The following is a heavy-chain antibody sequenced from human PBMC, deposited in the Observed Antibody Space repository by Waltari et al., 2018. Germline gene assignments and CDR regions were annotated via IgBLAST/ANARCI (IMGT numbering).Heavy chain of an antibody. J-gene: IGHJ3*02. CDR1: GGSISSYY. CDR3: ARSLRIAVFRDAFDI. Sequence: QVQLQESGPGLVKPSETLSLTCTVSGGSISSYYWSWIRQPAGKGLEWIGRIYTSGSTNHNPSLKSRVTMSVDTSKNQFSLKLSSVTAADTAVYYCARSLRIAVFRDAFDIWGQGTMVTVSS. CDR2: IYTSGST. D-gene: IGHD6-19*01. V-gene: IGHV4-4*07.